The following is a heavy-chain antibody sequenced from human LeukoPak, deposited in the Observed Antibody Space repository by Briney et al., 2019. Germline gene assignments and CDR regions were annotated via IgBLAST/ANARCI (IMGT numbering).Heavy chain of an antibody. V-gene: IGHV3-21*01. D-gene: IGHD3-16*01. CDR3: ARGFGVSVGPDLYFDY. CDR1: GFTFSSYS. Sequence: GGSLRLSCAASGFTFSSYSMNWVRQAPGKGLEWVSSISSSSSYIYYADSVKGRFTISRDNAKNSLYLQMNSLRAEDTAVYYCARGFGVSVGPDLYFDYWGQGTLVTVSS. J-gene: IGHJ4*02. CDR2: ISSSSSYI.